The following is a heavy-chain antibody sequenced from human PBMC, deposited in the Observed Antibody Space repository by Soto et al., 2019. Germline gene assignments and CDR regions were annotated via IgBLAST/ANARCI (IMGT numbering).Heavy chain of an antibody. V-gene: IGHV4-61*01. J-gene: IGHJ6*02. CDR3: ARDSGLRFLEWMYYGMDV. D-gene: IGHD3-3*01. CDR1: GGSVSSGSYY. Sequence: LSLTCTVSGGSVSSGSYYWSWIRQPPGKGLEWIGYIYYSGSTNYNPSLKSRVTISVDTSKNQFSLKLSSVTAADTAVYYCARDSGLRFLEWMYYGMDVWGQGTTVTVSS. CDR2: IYYSGST.